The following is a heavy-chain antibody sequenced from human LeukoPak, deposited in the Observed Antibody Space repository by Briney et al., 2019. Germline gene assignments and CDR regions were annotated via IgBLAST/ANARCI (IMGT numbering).Heavy chain of an antibody. CDR2: IYYSGST. J-gene: IGHJ4*02. CDR3: AGRQRGLFDY. D-gene: IGHD5-18*01. V-gene: IGHV4-30-4*01. CDR1: GGSISSGDYY. Sequence: SQTLSLTCTVSGGSISSGDYYWSWIRQPPGKGLEWIGYIYYSGSTYYNPSLKSRVTISVDTSKNQFSLKLSSVTAADTAVYYCAGRQRGLFDYWGREPWSPSPQ.